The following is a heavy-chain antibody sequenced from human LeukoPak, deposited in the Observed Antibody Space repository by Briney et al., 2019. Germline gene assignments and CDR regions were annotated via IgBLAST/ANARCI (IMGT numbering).Heavy chain of an antibody. CDR1: GSTFTGYY. D-gene: IGHD3-22*01. CDR3: ARGVKTSRAFDI. Sequence: ASVKLSCKASGSTFTGYYMHWVRQAPGQGLEWLGWINTNSGGTNCAQKFQGRVTMTRDTSISTAYIELSRLRSDDTVVYYCARGVKTSRAFDIWGQGTMVTVSS. J-gene: IGHJ3*02. V-gene: IGHV1-2*02. CDR2: INTNSGGT.